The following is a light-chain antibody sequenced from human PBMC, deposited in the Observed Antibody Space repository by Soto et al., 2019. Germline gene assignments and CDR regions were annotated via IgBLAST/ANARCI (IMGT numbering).Light chain of an antibody. CDR2: AAS. CDR1: EAISTW. CDR3: QRANSCPQT. J-gene: IGKJ1*01. V-gene: IGKV1D-12*01. Sequence: DFQMTQSPSSVSASVGDRVTITCRASEAISTWLAWYQQKPGKAPKLLIYAASNLQTGAPSRFSGSRSGTDFTLTISSLQPEDFATYYYQRANSCPQTFGQGTKVEIK.